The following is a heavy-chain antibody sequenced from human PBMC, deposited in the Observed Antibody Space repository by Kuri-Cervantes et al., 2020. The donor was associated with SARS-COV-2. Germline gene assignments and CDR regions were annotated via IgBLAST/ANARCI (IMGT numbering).Heavy chain of an antibody. D-gene: IGHD3-22*01. CDR3: ASVSDYYYSSGYFLDFDY. CDR2: ISISSSYI. J-gene: IGHJ4*02. CDR1: GFTFSSYS. Sequence: GESLKISCSASGFTFSSYSMNWVRQAPGKGLEWVSSISISSSYIYYADSVKGRFTISRDNTKNSLYLQMNSLRAEDTAVYYCASVSDYYYSSGYFLDFDYWGQGTLVTVSS. V-gene: IGHV3-21*01.